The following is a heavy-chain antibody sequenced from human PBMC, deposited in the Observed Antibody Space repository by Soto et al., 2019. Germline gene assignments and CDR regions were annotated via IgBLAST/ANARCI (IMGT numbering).Heavy chain of an antibody. CDR3: AKDMGQQLDLTDYYYYYYGMDV. V-gene: IGHV3-23*01. Sequence: GGSLRLSCAASGFTFSSYAMSWVRQAPGKGLEWVSAISGSGGSTYYADSVKGRFTISRDNSKNTLYLQMSSLRAEDTAVYYCAKDMGQQLDLTDYYYYYYGMDVWGQGTTVTVSS. J-gene: IGHJ6*02. CDR1: GFTFSSYA. D-gene: IGHD6-13*01. CDR2: ISGSGGST.